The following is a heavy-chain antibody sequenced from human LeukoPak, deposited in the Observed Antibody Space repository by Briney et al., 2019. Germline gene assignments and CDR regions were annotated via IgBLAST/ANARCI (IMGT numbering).Heavy chain of an antibody. CDR3: AKIPGGTNYFDY. CDR1: GFTFSDDG. CDR2: ISATGSRT. J-gene: IGHJ4*02. Sequence: GGSLRLSCAASGFTFSDDGISWVRQAPGKGLEWVSAISATGSRTYYAESVKGRFTISRDNSKNTLYLQMNSLRVEDTAVYYCAKIPGGTNYFDYWGQGTLVTVSS. D-gene: IGHD3-16*01. V-gene: IGHV3-23*01.